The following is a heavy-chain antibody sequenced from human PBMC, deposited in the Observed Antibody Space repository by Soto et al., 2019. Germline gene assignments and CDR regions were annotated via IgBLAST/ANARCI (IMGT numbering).Heavy chain of an antibody. D-gene: IGHD1-26*01. CDR1: GDSISSSSYY. CDR3: ASSGSYSAPLDY. Sequence: QLQLQESGPGRVKTSETLSLTCTVSGDSISSSSYYWGWIRQPPEKGLEWVGSIYSSGSTFYNPSLKSGITISVDTSKSQFFLKLSSVTAADTAVYYCASSGSYSAPLDYWGEGTLVTVSS. CDR2: IYSSGST. V-gene: IGHV4-39*01. J-gene: IGHJ4*02.